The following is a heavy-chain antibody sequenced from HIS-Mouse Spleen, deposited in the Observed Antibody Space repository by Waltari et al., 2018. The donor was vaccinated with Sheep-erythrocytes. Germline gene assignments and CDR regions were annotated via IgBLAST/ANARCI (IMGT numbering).Heavy chain of an antibody. CDR2: ISSSSSYI. J-gene: IGHJ4*02. D-gene: IGHD1-26*01. CDR3: ARVASGATFDY. CDR1: GFTFSSYS. V-gene: IGHV3-21*01. Sequence: EVQLVESGGGLVKPGGSLRLSCAAAGFTFSSYSMNWVRQAPGKGLEWVSSISSSSSYIYYADSVKGRFNISRDNAKNSLYLQMNSLRAEDTAVYYCARVASGATFDYWGQGTLVTVSS.